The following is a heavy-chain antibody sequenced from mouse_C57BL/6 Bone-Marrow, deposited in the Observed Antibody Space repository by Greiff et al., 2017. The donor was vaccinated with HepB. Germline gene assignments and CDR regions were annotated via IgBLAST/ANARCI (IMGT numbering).Heavy chain of an antibody. J-gene: IGHJ2*01. V-gene: IGHV1-76*01. CDR3: AFDDYAVDY. CDR2: IYPSSGNT. CDR1: GYTFTDYY. Sequence: QVQLKQSGAELVRPGASVKLSCKASGYTFTDYYINWVKQRPGQGLEWIARIYPSSGNTYYNEKFKGKATLTAEKSSSTAYLQRSRLTSEDSAVYFCAFDDYAVDYWGQGTTLTVSS. D-gene: IGHD2-4*01.